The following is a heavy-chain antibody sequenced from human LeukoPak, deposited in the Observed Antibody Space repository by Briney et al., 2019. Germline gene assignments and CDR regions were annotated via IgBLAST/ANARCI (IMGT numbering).Heavy chain of an antibody. V-gene: IGHV1-2*02. CDR3: ASDGAPAIAEAGESGFDH. J-gene: IGHJ5*02. CDR2: INPNSGGT. D-gene: IGHD6-13*01. Sequence: GASVKVSCKASGYTFTGYYMHWVRQAPGQGLEWMGWINPNSGGTNYAQKFQGRVTMTRDTSISTAYMELSRLRSDDTAVYYCASDGAPAIAEAGESGFDHWGQGTLVTVSS. CDR1: GYTFTGYY.